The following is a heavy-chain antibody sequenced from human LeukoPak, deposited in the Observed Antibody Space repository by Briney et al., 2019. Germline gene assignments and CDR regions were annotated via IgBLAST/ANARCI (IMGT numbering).Heavy chain of an antibody. CDR1: GYTFTGYY. CDR2: INPNSGGT. Sequence: GASVKVSCKASGYTFTGYYMHWVRQAPGQGLEWMGWINPNSGGTNYAQKFQGRVTMTRDTSISTAYMELSRLRSDDTAVYYCARGVYGDYGSAFDIWGQGTMVTVSS. D-gene: IGHD4-17*01. J-gene: IGHJ3*02. V-gene: IGHV1-2*02. CDR3: ARGVYGDYGSAFDI.